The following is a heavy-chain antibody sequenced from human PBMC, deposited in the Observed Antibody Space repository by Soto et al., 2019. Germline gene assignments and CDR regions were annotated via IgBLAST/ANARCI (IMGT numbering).Heavy chain of an antibody. CDR3: AREDVDTTMVYFDY. Sequence: QVQLVESGGGLVKPGGSLRLSCAASGFTLSDYYMSWIRQAPGKGLEWVSDMSSSSTYTNYADSVKGRFTISRDNAKKSLYLQMNSLRAEDTAVYYCAREDVDTTMVYFDYWGQGTLVTVSS. CDR2: MSSSSTYT. J-gene: IGHJ4*02. V-gene: IGHV3-11*06. CDR1: GFTLSDYY. D-gene: IGHD5-18*01.